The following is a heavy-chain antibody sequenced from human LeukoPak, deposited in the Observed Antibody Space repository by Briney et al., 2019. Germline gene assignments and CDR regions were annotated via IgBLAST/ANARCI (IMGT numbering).Heavy chain of an antibody. V-gene: IGHV3-23*03. J-gene: IGHJ4*02. CDR2: IYSGGST. Sequence: GGSLRLSCAASGFTFSSYWMSWVRQAPGKGLEWVSIIYSGGSTFYADSVKGRFTISRDNSKNTLYLQMNSLRAEDTAVYYCAKSRYSGYGPFDYWGQGTLVTVSS. CDR3: AKSRYSGYGPFDY. CDR1: GFTFSSYW. D-gene: IGHD5-12*01.